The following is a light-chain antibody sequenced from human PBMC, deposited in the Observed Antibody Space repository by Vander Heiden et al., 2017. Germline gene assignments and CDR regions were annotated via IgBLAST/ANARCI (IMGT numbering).Light chain of an antibody. Sequence: SFELAQPPSVSVSPGKTASITCSGNDLGDKYACWYQQKPGQSPVLVIYQDTKRPSGIPERISGSNSGNTATLTISGTEAMDEADYFCQAWDNNTVIFGGGTKLSVL. CDR3: QAWDNNTVI. CDR1: DLGDKY. V-gene: IGLV3-1*01. J-gene: IGLJ2*01. CDR2: QDT.